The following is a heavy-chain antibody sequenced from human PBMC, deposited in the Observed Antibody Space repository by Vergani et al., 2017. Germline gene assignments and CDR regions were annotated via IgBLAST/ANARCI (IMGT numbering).Heavy chain of an antibody. CDR1: GFTFSSYE. CDR3: ARDRNTGWGGVDY. D-gene: IGHD7-27*01. CDR2: ISSSGSTI. Sequence: EVQLVESGGGLVQPGGSLRLSCAASGFTFSSYEMNWVRQAPGKGLEWVSYISSSGSTIYYADSVKGRFTISRDKAKNSLYLQMNSLRAGDTAVYYCARDRNTGWGGVDYWGQGTLVTVSS. V-gene: IGHV3-48*03. J-gene: IGHJ4*02.